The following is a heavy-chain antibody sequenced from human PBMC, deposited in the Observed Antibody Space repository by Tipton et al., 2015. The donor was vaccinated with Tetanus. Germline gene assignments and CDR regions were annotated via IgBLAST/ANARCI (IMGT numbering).Heavy chain of an antibody. CDR3: ATYRSGWYNYFDY. CDR2: INTHNGDT. V-gene: IGHV1-18*01. J-gene: IGHJ4*02. CDR1: GYTFTGYD. D-gene: IGHD6-19*01. Sequence: QLVQSGAEVKRPGASVKVSCKSSGYTFTGYDVSWVRQAPGQGLQWMGWINTHNGDTNYAQRFEGRVTMTTDTSTSTAYMELSSLRSEDTAVYYCATYRSGWYNYFDYWGQGTLVTVSS.